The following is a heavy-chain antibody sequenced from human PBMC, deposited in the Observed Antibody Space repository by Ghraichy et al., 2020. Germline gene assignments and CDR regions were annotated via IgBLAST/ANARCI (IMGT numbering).Heavy chain of an antibody. CDR1: GGSFSGYY. CDR3: ASAHCGGDCYSGY. D-gene: IGHD2-21*02. J-gene: IGHJ4*02. V-gene: IGHV4-34*01. CDR2: INHSGST. Sequence: SQTLSLTCAVYGGSFSGYYWSWIRQPPGKGLEWIGEINHSGSTNYNPSLKSRVTISVDTSKNQFSLKLSSVTAADTAVYYCASAHCGGDCYSGYWGQGTLVTVSS.